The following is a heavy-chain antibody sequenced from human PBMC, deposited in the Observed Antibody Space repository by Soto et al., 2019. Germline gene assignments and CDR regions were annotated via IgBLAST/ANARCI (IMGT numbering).Heavy chain of an antibody. V-gene: IGHV5-51*01. D-gene: IGHD1-26*01. J-gene: IGHJ6*02. Sequence: GESLKLSCQGSGYTFTNNWLGWVRQMPGKGLEWMGIIYPGDSDTRYNPSFQGQVTISVDKSIATAYLQWSSLRSEDTAVYYCAAEPSSDSGSYQDGMDVWGQGTTVTVSS. CDR1: GYTFTNNW. CDR3: AAEPSSDSGSYQDGMDV. CDR2: IYPGDSDT.